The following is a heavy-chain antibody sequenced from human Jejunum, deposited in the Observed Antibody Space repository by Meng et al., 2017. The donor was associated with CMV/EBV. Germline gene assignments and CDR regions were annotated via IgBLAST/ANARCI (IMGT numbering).Heavy chain of an antibody. D-gene: IGHD3-10*01. CDR3: AKDRLTIAFLDY. V-gene: IGHV3-23*01. J-gene: IGHJ4*02. CDR1: GFTFSSYG. CDR2: ISDTGSST. Sequence: SGFTFSSYGMSWVRQVPGKGLEWVSGISDTGSSTYYADSVKGRFTISRDNSKNTLYLQMNSLRAEDTAVYYCAKDRLTIAFLDYWGQGTQVTVSS.